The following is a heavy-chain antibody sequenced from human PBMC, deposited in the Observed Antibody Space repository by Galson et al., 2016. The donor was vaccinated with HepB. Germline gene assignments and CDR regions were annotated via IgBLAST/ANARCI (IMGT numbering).Heavy chain of an antibody. J-gene: IGHJ4*02. CDR1: GGTFSSYA. Sequence: SVKVSCKASGGTFSSYAINWVRQALGQGLEWMGGIIPIFTTTNYAQKFQGRVTITADESTSTAYMELSSLRSEDTAIYYCARDSGENWNPSALDYWGQGTLVTVSS. V-gene: IGHV1-69*13. D-gene: IGHD1-1*01. CDR2: IIPIFTTT. CDR3: ARDSGENWNPSALDY.